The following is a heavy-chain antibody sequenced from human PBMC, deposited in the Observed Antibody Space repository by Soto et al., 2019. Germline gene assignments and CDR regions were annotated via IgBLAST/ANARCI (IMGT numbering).Heavy chain of an antibody. V-gene: IGHV1-18*01. Sequence: QDQLVQSGVEVKKPGASVKVSCKASGYSFTTYGITWVRQAPGQGLEWMGWISAYNGNTNYAQKFQGRATMTTDASESTAYLELRSLRSDDTAVYYGAKDRGVAPRVAGNTHYYYYMDVWGKGTTVTVSS. CDR1: GYSFTTYG. J-gene: IGHJ6*03. CDR3: AKDRGVAPRVAGNTHYYYYMDV. CDR2: ISAYNGNT. D-gene: IGHD6-19*01.